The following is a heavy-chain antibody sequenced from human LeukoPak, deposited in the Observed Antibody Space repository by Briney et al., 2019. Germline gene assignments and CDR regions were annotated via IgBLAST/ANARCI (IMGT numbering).Heavy chain of an antibody. Sequence: GGSLRLSCAASGFTFSSYAMHWVRQAPGKGLEWVAVISYDGSNKYYADSVKGRFTISRDNSKNTLYLQMNSLRAEDTAVYYCARDLYGGKLSRYFQHWGQGTLVTVSS. J-gene: IGHJ1*01. CDR2: ISYDGSNK. D-gene: IGHD4-23*01. V-gene: IGHV3-30*04. CDR3: ARDLYGGKLSRYFQH. CDR1: GFTFSSYA.